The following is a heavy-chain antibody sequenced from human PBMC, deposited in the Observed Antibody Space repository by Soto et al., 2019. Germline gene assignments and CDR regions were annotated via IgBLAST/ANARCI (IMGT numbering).Heavy chain of an antibody. D-gene: IGHD3-16*01. CDR3: ARHGAWAPLDY. CDR1: GDSISSSNYY. CDR2: MYYSGST. V-gene: IGHV4-39*01. J-gene: IGHJ4*02. Sequence: QLQLQESGPGLVKPSETLSLTCTVSGDSISSSNYYWGWIRQPPGKGLEWIVSMYYSGSTFYNSSLKSRVTITVDTSKNLFYLNVSSVAAADTAVYCCARHGAWAPLDYWGQGTLVTVSS.